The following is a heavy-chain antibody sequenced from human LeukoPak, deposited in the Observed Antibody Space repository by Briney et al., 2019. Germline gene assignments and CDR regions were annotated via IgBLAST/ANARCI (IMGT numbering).Heavy chain of an antibody. CDR2: IRSKAYGGTT. CDR3: TRSRRYSSSSGTFAFDI. D-gene: IGHD6-6*01. J-gene: IGHJ3*02. Sequence: GGSLRLSCTASGFTFGDYAMSWVRQAPGKGLELVGFIRSKAYGGTTEYAASVKGRFTISRDDSKSIAYLQMNSLKTEDTAVYYCTRSRRYSSSSGTFAFDIWGKGTMVTVSS. V-gene: IGHV3-49*04. CDR1: GFTFGDYA.